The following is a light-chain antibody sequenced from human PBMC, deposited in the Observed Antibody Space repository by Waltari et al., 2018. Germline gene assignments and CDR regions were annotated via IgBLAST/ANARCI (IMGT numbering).Light chain of an antibody. CDR3: CSYAGTWL. Sequence: QSALTQPASMSASPGQSITISCPATNNDVGAYHLVSWYQQHPGRAPKLLIFQGTKRPSEVSGRFAGSKSADTASLTISGLQPEDEADYYCCSYAGTWLFGGGTKVTVL. V-gene: IGLV2-23*01. J-gene: IGLJ3*02. CDR2: QGT. CDR1: NNDVGAYHL.